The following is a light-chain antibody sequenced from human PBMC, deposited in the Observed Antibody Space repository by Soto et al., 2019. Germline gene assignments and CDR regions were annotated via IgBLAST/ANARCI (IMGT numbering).Light chain of an antibody. CDR1: QILRSS. J-gene: IGKJ1*01. CDR3: QQRGNWPPTWT. V-gene: IGKV3-11*01. Sequence: MTQCPATLSVSPGERATLSCRASQILRSSLAWYQEKPGQAPRLLINDASIRTTGIPARFSGSWSGTDFTLTINGLEPEDSAVYYCQQRGNWPPTWTLGQGTKVDI. CDR2: DAS.